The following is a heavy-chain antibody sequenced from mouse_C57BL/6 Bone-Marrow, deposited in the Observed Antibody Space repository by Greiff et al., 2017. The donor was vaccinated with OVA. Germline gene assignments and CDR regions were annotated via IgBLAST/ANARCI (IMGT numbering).Heavy chain of an antibody. CDR3: ARWGDYSSWFAY. D-gene: IGHD2-4*01. V-gene: IGHV1-64*01. CDR1: GYTFTSYW. Sequence: QVQLQQPGAELVKPGASVKLSCKASGYTFTSYWMHWVKQRPGQGLEWIGMIHPNSGSTNYNEKFKSKATLTVDKSSSTAYMQLSSLTSEDSAVYYCARWGDYSSWFAYWGQGTLVTVSA. CDR2: IHPNSGST. J-gene: IGHJ3*01.